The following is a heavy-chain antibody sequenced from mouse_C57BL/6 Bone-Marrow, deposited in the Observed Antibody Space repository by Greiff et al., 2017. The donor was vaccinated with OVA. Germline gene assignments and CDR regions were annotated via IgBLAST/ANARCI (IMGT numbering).Heavy chain of an antibody. D-gene: IGHD2-5*01. CDR1: GYTFTSYG. CDR2: IYPRSGNT. Sequence: VKLVESGAELARPGASVKLSCKASGYTFTSYGISWVKQRTGQGLEWIGEIYPRSGNTYYNEKFKGKATLTADKSSSTAYMELRSLTSEDSAVYFCARPAYYSNLFAYWGQGTLVTVSA. V-gene: IGHV1-81*01. CDR3: ARPAYYSNLFAY. J-gene: IGHJ3*01.